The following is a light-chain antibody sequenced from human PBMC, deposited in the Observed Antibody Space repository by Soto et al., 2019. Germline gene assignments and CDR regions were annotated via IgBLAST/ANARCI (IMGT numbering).Light chain of an antibody. V-gene: IGKV3-20*01. J-gene: IGKJ4*01. Sequence: EIVLTQSPGTVSLSPGERATLSFRASQSVSSTYLAWYQQKRGQAPRLLIYGASNRATGIPDRFSGSGSGTDFTLTISRLEPEDFAVYYCQQYAKSALTFGGGTKVDIK. CDR3: QQYAKSALT. CDR1: QSVSSTY. CDR2: GAS.